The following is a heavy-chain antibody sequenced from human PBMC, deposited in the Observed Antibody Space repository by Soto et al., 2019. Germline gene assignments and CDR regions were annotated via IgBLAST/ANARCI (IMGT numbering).Heavy chain of an antibody. CDR2: IAYDGSNK. D-gene: IGHD5-18*01. Sequence: AGGSLRLSCAASGFTFSSYGMHWVRQAPGKGLEWVAVIAYDGSNKYYPDSVKGRFTISRDNSKNTLYLQMNSLRAEDTAVYYCAKDHSYGNYYYGMDVWGQGTTVTGSS. CDR1: GFTFSSYG. J-gene: IGHJ6*02. V-gene: IGHV3-30*18. CDR3: AKDHSYGNYYYGMDV.